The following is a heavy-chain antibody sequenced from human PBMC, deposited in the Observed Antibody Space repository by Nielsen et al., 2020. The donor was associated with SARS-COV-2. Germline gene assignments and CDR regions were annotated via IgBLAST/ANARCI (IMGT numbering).Heavy chain of an antibody. Sequence: ASVKVSCKASGYTFTAYAIHWVRQDPGQRLEWMGWINSDSGNTKYSQKSRGRVTITRDTSASTAYMELSGLSSEDTAVYYCARSRGCSATSCFFDYWGQGALVTVSS. J-gene: IGHJ4*02. D-gene: IGHD2-2*01. CDR1: GYTFTAYA. CDR3: ARSRGCSATSCFFDY. V-gene: IGHV1-3*04. CDR2: INSDSGNT.